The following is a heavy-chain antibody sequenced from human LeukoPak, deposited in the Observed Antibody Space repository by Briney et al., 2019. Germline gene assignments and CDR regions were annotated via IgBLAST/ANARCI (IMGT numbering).Heavy chain of an antibody. CDR2: ISYDGSNK. D-gene: IGHD6-13*01. V-gene: IGHV3-30*04. CDR3: AKGKWYSSRHYFVN. J-gene: IGHJ4*02. CDR1: GFTFSSYA. Sequence: GGSLRLSCAASGFTFSSYAMHWVRQAPGKGLEWVAVISYDGSNKYYADSVKGRFTISRDNSKNTLYLQMNSLRAEDTAVYYCAKGKWYSSRHYFVNWGQGTLVTVSS.